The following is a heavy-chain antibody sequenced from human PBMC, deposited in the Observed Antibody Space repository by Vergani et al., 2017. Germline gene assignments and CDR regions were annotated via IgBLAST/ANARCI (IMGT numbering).Heavy chain of an antibody. V-gene: IGHV3-30*18. CDR2: ISYDGSNK. CDR3: AKDQQLVEYYFDY. D-gene: IGHD6-13*01. CDR1: GFTFSSYG. Sequence: VQLVESGGGLVQPGGSLRLSCAASGFTFSSYGMHWVRQAPGKGLERVAVISYDGSNKYYADSVKGRFTISRDNSKNTLYLQMNSLRAEDTAVYYCAKDQQLVEYYFDYWGQGTLVTVSS. J-gene: IGHJ4*02.